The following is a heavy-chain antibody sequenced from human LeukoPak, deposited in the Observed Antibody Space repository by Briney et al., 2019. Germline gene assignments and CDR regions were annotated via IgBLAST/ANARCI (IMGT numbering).Heavy chain of an antibody. CDR3: ARGDYYAGGGRNWFDP. CDR1: GGSFSSGDYY. Sequence: SQTLSLTCTVSGGSFSSGDYYWTCIRQPPGKGLEWIGYISYSGSTYYNPSLKSRVTLSVDASKNQFSLGLTSVTAAGTAVYYCARGDYYAGGGRNWFDPWGQGTLVTVSS. J-gene: IGHJ5*02. CDR2: ISYSGST. D-gene: IGHD3-16*01. V-gene: IGHV4-30-4*01.